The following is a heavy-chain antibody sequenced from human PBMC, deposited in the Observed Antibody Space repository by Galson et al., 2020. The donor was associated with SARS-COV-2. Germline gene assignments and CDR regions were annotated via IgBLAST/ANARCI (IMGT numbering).Heavy chain of an antibody. CDR1: GFTFSSYW. J-gene: IGHJ4*02. CDR3: ARDVQTYYYDSSCDYYEEYYVDY. Sequence: GESMKISCAASGFTFSSYWMSWVRQAPGKGLEWVANIKQDGSEKYYVDSVKGRFTISRDNAKNSLYLQMNSLRAEDTAVYYCARDVQTYYYDSSCDYYEEYYVDYWGQGTLVTVSS. D-gene: IGHD3-22*01. V-gene: IGHV3-7*01. CDR2: IKQDGSEK.